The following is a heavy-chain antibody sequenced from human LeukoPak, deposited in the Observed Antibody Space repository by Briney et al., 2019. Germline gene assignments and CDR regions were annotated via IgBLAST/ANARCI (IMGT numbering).Heavy chain of an antibody. Sequence: GESLKISCQGSGYSFTSYWIAWVRQVPGKGLEWMGMIYPGDSDTRYSPSFQGQITISVDKSISIAYLQWSSLKASDTAMYYCARLLQGVAGTWGYWGQGTLDTV. CDR3: ARLLQGVAGTWGY. J-gene: IGHJ4*02. V-gene: IGHV5-51*01. CDR1: GYSFTSYW. CDR2: IYPGDSDT. D-gene: IGHD6-19*01.